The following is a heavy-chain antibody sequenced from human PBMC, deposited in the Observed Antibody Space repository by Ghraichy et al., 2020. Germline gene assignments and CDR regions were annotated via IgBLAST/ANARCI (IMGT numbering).Heavy chain of an antibody. V-gene: IGHV6-1*01. Sequence: SQTLSLTCVISGDSLSTNTAAWIWIRQSPSRGLEWLGKTYYRSKWYNDYAVSVKSRITVNPDTSKNQLSLQLGSVTPEDTAVYYCARDKWYYGMDVWGHGTTVTVSS. J-gene: IGHJ6*02. CDR2: TYYRSKWYN. CDR1: GDSLSTNTAA. CDR3: ARDKWYYGMDV. D-gene: IGHD1-26*01.